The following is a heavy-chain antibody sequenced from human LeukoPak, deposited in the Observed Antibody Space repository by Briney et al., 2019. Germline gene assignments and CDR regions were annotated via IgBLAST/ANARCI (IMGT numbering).Heavy chain of an antibody. CDR1: GYTFTGYY. J-gene: IGHJ6*03. CDR2: INPNSDGT. CDR3: VSGQLVDETPYYYYCIVV. Sequence: GASVNVSCNASGYTFTGYYMHWVRQAPGQGLEWVGRINPNSDGTNYAQQFQGRGAMTSDTSISKAYMELSRQRSDDPAMDSCVSGQLVDETPYYYYCIVVWGKGPAV. D-gene: IGHD6-6*01. V-gene: IGHV1-2*06.